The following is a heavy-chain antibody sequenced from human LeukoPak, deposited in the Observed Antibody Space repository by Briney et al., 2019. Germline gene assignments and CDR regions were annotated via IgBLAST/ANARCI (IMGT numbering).Heavy chain of an antibody. Sequence: PGGSLRLSCAASGFSFSIYAMSWVRQAPGKGLEWVSGIGAGGGSTYYADSVKGRFTISRDNSRNTLHLQMNSLRADDTAVYYCAKLGMVRGEGYWGQGTLVTVST. J-gene: IGHJ4*02. V-gene: IGHV3-23*01. CDR1: GFSFSIYA. CDR3: AKLGMVRGEGY. CDR2: IGAGGGST. D-gene: IGHD3-10*01.